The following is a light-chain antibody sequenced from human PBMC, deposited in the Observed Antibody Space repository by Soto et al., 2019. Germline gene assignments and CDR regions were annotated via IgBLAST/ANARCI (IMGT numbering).Light chain of an antibody. CDR2: GAS. V-gene: IGKV3-20*01. J-gene: IGKJ2*01. CDR3: QQDGESPVT. CDR1: QRVNSSY. Sequence: EIVLTQSPDTLYLSPGEGNTLSCRASQRVNSSYLAWYQQKPGQAPRRRISGASDRATGVPARVSGSGYGTDFSLTISRLEPEDFAVHYCQQDGESPVTFGQGTKLQIK.